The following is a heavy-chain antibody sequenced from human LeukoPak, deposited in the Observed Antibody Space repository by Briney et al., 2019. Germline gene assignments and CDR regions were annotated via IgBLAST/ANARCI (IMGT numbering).Heavy chain of an antibody. CDR3: AKVGDSSGWYWSD. J-gene: IGHJ4*02. CDR1: GDSIRSYY. V-gene: IGHV4-4*07. Sequence: PSETLSLTCGVSGDSIRSYYWSWIRQPAGKGLEWIGHIYPSGTTNYNPSLKSRVTISVDKSKSQFSLRLTSVTSADTAVYYCAKVGDSSGWYWSDGGQGTLVTVSS. D-gene: IGHD6-19*01. CDR2: IYPSGTT.